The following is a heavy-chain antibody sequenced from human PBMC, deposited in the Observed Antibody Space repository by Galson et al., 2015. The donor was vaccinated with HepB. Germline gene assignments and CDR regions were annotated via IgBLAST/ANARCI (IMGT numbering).Heavy chain of an antibody. V-gene: IGHV1-2*04. CDR2: INPNSGGT. J-gene: IGHJ6*03. Sequence: SVKVSCKASGYTFTGYYMHWVRQAPGQGLEWMGWINPNSGGTNYAQKFQGWVTMTRDTSISTAYMELSRLRSDDTAVYYCARGGRVPAATYYYYYMDVWGKGTTVTVSS. CDR1: GYTFTGYY. CDR3: ARGGRVPAATYYYYYMDV. D-gene: IGHD2-2*01.